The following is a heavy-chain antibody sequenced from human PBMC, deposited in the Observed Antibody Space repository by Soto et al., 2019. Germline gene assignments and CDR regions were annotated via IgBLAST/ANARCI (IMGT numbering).Heavy chain of an antibody. CDR2: ISGSGGST. CDR1: GFTFSSYA. V-gene: IGHV3-23*01. J-gene: IGHJ6*02. Sequence: LRLSCAASGFTFSSYAMSWVRQAPGKGLEWVSAISGSGGSTYYADSVKGRSTISRDNSKNTLYLQMNSLRAEDTAVYYCAKDRRSSGWRGGDYYGMDVWGQGTTVTVSS. D-gene: IGHD6-19*01. CDR3: AKDRRSSGWRGGDYYGMDV.